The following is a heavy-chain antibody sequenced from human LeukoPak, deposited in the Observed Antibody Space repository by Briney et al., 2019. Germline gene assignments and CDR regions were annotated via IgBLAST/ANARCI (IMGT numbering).Heavy chain of an antibody. Sequence: GSLRLSCAASGFTFSSYAMHWVRQAPGKGLEYVSAISSNGGSTYYANSVKGRFTISRDNSKNTLYLQMGSLRAEDMAVYYCARGGRRWLAFDYWGQGTLVTVSS. D-gene: IGHD6-19*01. CDR3: ARGGRRWLAFDY. CDR2: ISSNGGST. V-gene: IGHV3-64*01. CDR1: GFTFSSYA. J-gene: IGHJ4*02.